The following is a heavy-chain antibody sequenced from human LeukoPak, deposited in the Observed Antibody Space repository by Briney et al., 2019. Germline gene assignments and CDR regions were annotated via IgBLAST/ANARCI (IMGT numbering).Heavy chain of an antibody. D-gene: IGHD5-12*01. CDR3: ARSLFYSGYASY. J-gene: IGHJ4*02. V-gene: IGHV1-2*02. Sequence: ASVKVSCKASGYTFTGYYMHWVRQAPGQGLEWMGWINPNSGGTNYAQKFQGRVTMTRDTSISTAYMELSRLRSDDTAVYYCARSLFYSGYASYWGRGTLVTVSS. CDR2: INPNSGGT. CDR1: GYTFTGYY.